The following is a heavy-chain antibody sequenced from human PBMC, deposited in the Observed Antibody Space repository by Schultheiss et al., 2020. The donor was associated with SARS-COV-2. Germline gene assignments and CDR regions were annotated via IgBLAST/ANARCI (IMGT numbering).Heavy chain of an antibody. V-gene: IGHV3-74*01. Sequence: GGSLRLSCVASGFTFSNYAMSWVRQAPGKGLVWVSRINSDGSSTSYADSVKGRFTISRDNAKNSLYLQMNSLRAEDTAVYYCARDLDYGGTYDYWGQGTLVTVSS. CDR2: INSDGSST. J-gene: IGHJ4*02. CDR1: GFTFSNYA. D-gene: IGHD4-23*01. CDR3: ARDLDYGGTYDY.